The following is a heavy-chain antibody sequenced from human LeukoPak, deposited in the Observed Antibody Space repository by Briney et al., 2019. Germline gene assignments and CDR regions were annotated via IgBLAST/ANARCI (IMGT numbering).Heavy chain of an antibody. CDR1: GFTVSSNF. V-gene: IGHV3-66*01. CDR3: AGDGYDSNGYVAY. CDR2: IYAGGRAAT. J-gene: IGHJ4*02. D-gene: IGHD3-22*01. Sequence: PGGSLRLSCAASGFTVSSNFVSWVRQAPGKGLEWVSVIYAGGRAATYYADSVRGRFSISRDNSKNTLYLQMNSLRAEDTALYYCAGDGYDSNGYVAYWGQGTQVTVSS.